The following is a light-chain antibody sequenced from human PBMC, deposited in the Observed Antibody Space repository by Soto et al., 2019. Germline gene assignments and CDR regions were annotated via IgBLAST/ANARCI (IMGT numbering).Light chain of an antibody. CDR2: EVS. V-gene: IGLV2-8*01. Sequence: QSVLTQPPSASGSPGQSVTISCPGTSSDVGAYNYVSWYQQLPGKAPKLIIYEVSKRPSGVPDRFSGSKFGNTASLTVSGLQAEDEADYYCTSYAGTYSFFYVFGTGTKVTVL. CDR3: TSYAGTYSFFYV. J-gene: IGLJ1*01. CDR1: SSDVGAYNY.